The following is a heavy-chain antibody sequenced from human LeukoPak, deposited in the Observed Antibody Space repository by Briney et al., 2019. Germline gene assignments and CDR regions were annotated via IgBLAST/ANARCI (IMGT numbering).Heavy chain of an antibody. D-gene: IGHD6-19*01. CDR2: TYFRSKWYY. V-gene: IGHV6-1*01. J-gene: IGHJ4*02. CDR1: GDSVSTNSAA. CDR3: ARDPDSSGWFGLDC. Sequence: SQTLSLTCAISGDSVSTNSAAWNWIRQSPSRGLEWLGRTYFRSKWYYDYPASVKGRTTINPDTSKNQFSLQLNSVTPEDTAVYHCARDPDSSGWFGLDCWGQGILVTVSS.